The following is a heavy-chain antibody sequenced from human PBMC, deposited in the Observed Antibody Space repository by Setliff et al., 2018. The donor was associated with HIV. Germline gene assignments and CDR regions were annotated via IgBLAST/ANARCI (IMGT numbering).Heavy chain of an antibody. V-gene: IGHV4-34*01. D-gene: IGHD5-12*01. CDR1: GGSFSGYF. CDR2: INHSGST. J-gene: IGHJ4*02. Sequence: PSETLSLTCAVYGGSFSGYFWSWIRQSPGKGLQWIGEINHSGSTTYNPSLKSRVTISVDTSKNQFSLKLSSVTAADTAMYFCGRRGRALRLNDYWGQGTLVTVSS. CDR3: GRRGRALRLNDY.